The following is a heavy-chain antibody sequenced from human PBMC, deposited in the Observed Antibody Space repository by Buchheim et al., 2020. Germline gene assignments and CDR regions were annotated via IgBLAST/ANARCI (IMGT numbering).Heavy chain of an antibody. CDR3: ARGADSVTFYPPDY. D-gene: IGHD1-26*01. J-gene: IGHJ4*02. Sequence: QVHLVQSGAEVKKPGASVRVSCKASGNTFSSHHVHWVRQAPGQGLEWLGIMDPGGGSTINAQNFQGRVTMTRDTSTSTVYMELSSLTSDDTAVYFCARGADSVTFYPPDYWGQGTL. V-gene: IGHV1-46*03. CDR2: MDPGGGST. CDR1: GNTFSSHH.